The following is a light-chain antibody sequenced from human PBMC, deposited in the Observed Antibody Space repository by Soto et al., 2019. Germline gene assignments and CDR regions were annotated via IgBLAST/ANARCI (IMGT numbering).Light chain of an antibody. CDR1: SSNIGSNA. Sequence: QPVLTQPPSASGTPGQRVTISCSGSSSNIGSNAVNWYQNLPGTAPKLLIYRNSQRPSGVPDRFSASKSGTSASLAISGLQSEDEADYYCASWDDSLNGVVFGGGTKLTVL. J-gene: IGLJ2*01. CDR3: ASWDDSLNGVV. V-gene: IGLV1-44*01. CDR2: RNS.